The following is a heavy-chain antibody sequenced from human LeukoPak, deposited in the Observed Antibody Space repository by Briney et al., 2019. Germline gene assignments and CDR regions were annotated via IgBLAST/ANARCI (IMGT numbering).Heavy chain of an antibody. CDR2: LSSGGTT. CDR3: AKDWASGNYFDY. J-gene: IGHJ4*02. Sequence: GGSLRLSCAASGFSFSSYAMSWVRQAPGKGLEWVSALSSGGTTYYADSVKGRFTISRDTSKNTLYLQMNSLRAEDTAIYYCAKDWASGNYFDYWGQGTLVTVSS. CDR1: GFSFSSYA. D-gene: IGHD1-14*01. V-gene: IGHV3-23*01.